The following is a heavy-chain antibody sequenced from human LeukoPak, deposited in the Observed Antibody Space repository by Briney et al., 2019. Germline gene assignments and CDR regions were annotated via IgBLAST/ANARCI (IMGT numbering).Heavy chain of an antibody. Sequence: GRSLSLSCAAYAFTVYSYAMHWVRQAADEGLEWVAPISYVVNNKSYANSVKGRCTICRDHSKHTMYLQMNSLRAEDTAVYYCARGAYYYGSGSYYNVGDYYYIDVWDRGTTVTVSS. CDR2: ISYVVNNK. V-gene: IGHV3-30*04. J-gene: IGHJ6*03. D-gene: IGHD3-10*01. CDR3: ARGAYYYGSGSYYNVGDYYYIDV. CDR1: AFTVYSYA.